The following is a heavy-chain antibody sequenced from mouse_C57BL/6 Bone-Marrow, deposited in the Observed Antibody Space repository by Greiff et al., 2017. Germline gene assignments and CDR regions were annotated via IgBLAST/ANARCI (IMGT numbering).Heavy chain of an antibody. J-gene: IGHJ2*01. CDR1: GYTFTCYW. V-gene: IGHV1-64*01. Sequence: VQLQQPGAELVKPGASVKLSCKASGYTFTCYWMHWVKQRPGQGLEWIGMIHPNSGSTNYNEKFKSKATLTVDKSSSTAYMQLSSLTSVDSAVDCCARETVFFDYWCQGTTLTGSS. CDR2: IHPNSGST. CDR3: ARETVFFDY.